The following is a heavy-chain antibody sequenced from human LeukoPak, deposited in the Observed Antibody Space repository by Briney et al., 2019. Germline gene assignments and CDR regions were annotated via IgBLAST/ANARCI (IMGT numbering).Heavy chain of an antibody. Sequence: SQTLSLTCAISGDSVSSNSAAWNWVRQSPSRGLEWLGRTYYRYKWYNDYTVSVKSRISINPDTSKSQFSLQLKSVTPEDTAVYYCARFDYGAPDYWGQGTLVTVSS. CDR2: TYYRYKWYN. D-gene: IGHD3-16*01. V-gene: IGHV6-1*01. CDR3: ARFDYGAPDY. CDR1: GDSVSSNSAA. J-gene: IGHJ4*02.